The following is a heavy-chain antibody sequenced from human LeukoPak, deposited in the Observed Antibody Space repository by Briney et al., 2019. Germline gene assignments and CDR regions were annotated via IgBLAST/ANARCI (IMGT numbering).Heavy chain of an antibody. V-gene: IGHV4-59*08. D-gene: IGHD2-15*01. Sequence: SETLSLTCTASGGSISGYYWSWIRQPPGKGLEWIGFIYYSGSTNYNPSLKSRVTISVDTSKNQFSLKLSSVTAPDTAVYYCARQYCSGGSCYEDYWGQGTLVTVSS. CDR3: ARQYCSGGSCYEDY. J-gene: IGHJ4*02. CDR1: GGSISGYY. CDR2: IYYSGST.